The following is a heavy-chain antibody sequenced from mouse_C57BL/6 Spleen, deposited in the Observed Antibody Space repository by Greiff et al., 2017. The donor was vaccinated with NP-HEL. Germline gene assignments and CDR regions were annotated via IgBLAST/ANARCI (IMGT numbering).Heavy chain of an antibody. V-gene: IGHV5-6*01. J-gene: IGHJ3*01. CDR2: ISSGGSYT. D-gene: IGHD4-1*01. Sequence: EVQLVESGGDLVKPGGSLKLSCAASGFTFSSYGMSWVRQTPDKRLEWVATISSGGSYTYYPDSVKGRFTISRDNAKNTLYLQMSSLKSEDTAMYYCARRGLGRFAYWGQGTLVTVSA. CDR3: ARRGLGRFAY. CDR1: GFTFSSYG.